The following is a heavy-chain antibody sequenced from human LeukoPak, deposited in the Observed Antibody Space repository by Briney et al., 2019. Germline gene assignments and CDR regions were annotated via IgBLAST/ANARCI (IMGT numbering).Heavy chain of an antibody. J-gene: IGHJ6*03. CDR1: GGSISSYY. D-gene: IGHD6-13*01. CDR3: ARDSSSWPWYYYYMDV. Sequence: SETLSLTCTVSGGSISSYYWSWIRQPPGKGLEWIGYIYYSGSANYNPSLKSRVTISVDTSKNQFSLKLSSVTAADTAVYYCARDSSSWPWYYYYMDVWGKGTTVTISS. V-gene: IGHV4-59*12. CDR2: IYYSGSA.